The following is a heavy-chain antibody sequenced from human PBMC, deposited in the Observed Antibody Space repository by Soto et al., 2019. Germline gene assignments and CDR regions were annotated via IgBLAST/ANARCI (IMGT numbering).Heavy chain of an antibody. Sequence: QVQLVQSGPQVKKPGSSVKVSCTASGGTFGRYTISWVRQAPGQGLEWMGGILPVLGNTHVAQRFQDRLTFPADESTSTAYLELSSLRPEDTAVYYCARGSVVLIGKNAPFAHWGQGILVTVSS. J-gene: IGHJ4*02. CDR2: ILPVLGNT. D-gene: IGHD2-21*01. CDR1: GGTFGRYT. CDR3: ARGSVVLIGKNAPFAH. V-gene: IGHV1-69*16.